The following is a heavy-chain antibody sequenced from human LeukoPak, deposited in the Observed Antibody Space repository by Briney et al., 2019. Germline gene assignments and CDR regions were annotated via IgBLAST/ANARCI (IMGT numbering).Heavy chain of an antibody. Sequence: GGSLRLSCAASGFTFSSYSMNWVRQAPGKGLEWVSSISSSSSYIYYADSVKGRFTISRDNAKNSLYPQMNSLRAEDTAVYYCAPRASSVDYWGQGTLVTVSS. J-gene: IGHJ4*02. V-gene: IGHV3-21*01. CDR2: ISSSSSYI. D-gene: IGHD3-22*01. CDR1: GFTFSSYS. CDR3: APRASSVDY.